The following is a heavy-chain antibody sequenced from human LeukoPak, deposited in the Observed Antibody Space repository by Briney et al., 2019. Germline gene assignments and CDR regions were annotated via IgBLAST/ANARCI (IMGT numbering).Heavy chain of an antibody. Sequence: QAGGSLRLSCAASGFTFSSYAMHWVRQAPGKGLEWVAVISYDGSNKYYADSVKGRFTISRDNSKNTLYLQMNSLRAEDTAVYYCARERMGAAYFDYWGQGTLVTVSS. CDR3: ARERMGAAYFDY. D-gene: IGHD1-26*01. V-gene: IGHV3-30-3*01. CDR1: GFTFSSYA. J-gene: IGHJ4*02. CDR2: ISYDGSNK.